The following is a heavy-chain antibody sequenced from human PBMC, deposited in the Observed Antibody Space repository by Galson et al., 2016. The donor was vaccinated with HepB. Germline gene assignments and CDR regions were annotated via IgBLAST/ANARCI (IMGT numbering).Heavy chain of an antibody. CDR2: IFAGGDRT. V-gene: IGHV3-23*01. Sequence: SLRLSCAASGFTFRSYWMSWVRQAPGKGLEWVSLIFAGGDRTFYADSVRGRFTISRDNAESTLYLQMNSLRVEDTALYYCAVSMGGAFDWYDYLDYWGQETLVAVTS. D-gene: IGHD3-9*01. J-gene: IGHJ4*02. CDR3: AVSMGGAFDWYDYLDY. CDR1: GFTFRSYW.